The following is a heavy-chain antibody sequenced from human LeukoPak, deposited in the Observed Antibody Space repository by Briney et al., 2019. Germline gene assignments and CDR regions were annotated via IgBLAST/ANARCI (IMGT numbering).Heavy chain of an antibody. CDR2: IYYSGNT. V-gene: IGHV4-39*01. CDR3: ARHGIAAVVPFCR. J-gene: IGHJ4*02. D-gene: IGHD6-25*01. Sequence: SETLSLTCIVSGGSITSSSYSWGWIRQPPGKGLEWIGSIYYSGNTYYNPSLMSRITISVDTSKNQFSLKLTSVTAADTAVYYCARHGIAAVVPFCRWGQGTLVTVS. CDR1: GGSITSSSYS.